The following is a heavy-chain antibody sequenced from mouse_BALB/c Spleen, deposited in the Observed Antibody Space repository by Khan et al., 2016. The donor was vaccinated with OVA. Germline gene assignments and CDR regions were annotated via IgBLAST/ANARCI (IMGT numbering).Heavy chain of an antibody. CDR2: INTYTGEP. Sequence: QIQLVQSGPELKKPGETVKISCKASGYTFTNYVMNWVKQSPGKGLKWMGWINTYTGEPTYDDDFKGRFAFSLATSASTAFLQINSLKNEDTATYFCARFHGGYWGQGTTLTVSS. V-gene: IGHV9-3-1*01. CDR1: GYTFTNYV. CDR3: ARFHGGY. J-gene: IGHJ2*01.